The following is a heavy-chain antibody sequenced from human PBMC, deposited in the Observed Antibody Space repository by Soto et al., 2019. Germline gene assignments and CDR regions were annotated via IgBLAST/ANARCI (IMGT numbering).Heavy chain of an antibody. J-gene: IGHJ5*02. D-gene: IGHD4-17*01. CDR3: AKQDYGDVHH. Sequence: PSETLSLTCTVSGGSFKSGSYYCSWIRQPPGKGLEWIGYVYHTGRTDYNPSLKSRVSISMDTSKNQFSLDLDSVTPEDTAVYYCAKQDYGDVHHWGQGTLVTVSS. CDR2: VYHTGRT. CDR1: GGSFKSGSYY. V-gene: IGHV4-61*01.